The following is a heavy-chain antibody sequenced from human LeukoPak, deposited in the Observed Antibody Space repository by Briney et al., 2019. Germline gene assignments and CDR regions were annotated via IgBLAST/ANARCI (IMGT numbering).Heavy chain of an antibody. J-gene: IGHJ4*02. D-gene: IGHD5-12*01. CDR3: ARADSGYDSGVYYFDY. Sequence: SETLSLTCTVSGGSISSYYWSWVRQPPGKGLEWVGYIYYGGSTNYNPSLKSRITISVDTSKNQFSLKLSSVTAADTAVYYCARADSGYDSGVYYFDYWGQGTLVTVSS. CDR2: IYYGGST. CDR1: GGSISSYY. V-gene: IGHV4-59*08.